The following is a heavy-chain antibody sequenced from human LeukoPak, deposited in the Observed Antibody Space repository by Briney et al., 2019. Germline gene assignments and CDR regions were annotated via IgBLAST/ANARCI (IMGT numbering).Heavy chain of an antibody. Sequence: GGSQRLSCAVSGNTLSNYGMSWVRQAPGEGLEWVAGISNSGGGTKYADSVKGWFTISRENAKNTLYLKMNSLRAEDTAVYFCARAIDYGYPGGYWGQGTLVTASS. V-gene: IGHV3-23*01. D-gene: IGHD4-17*01. J-gene: IGHJ4*02. CDR3: ARAIDYGYPGGY. CDR1: GNTLSNYG. CDR2: ISNSGGGT.